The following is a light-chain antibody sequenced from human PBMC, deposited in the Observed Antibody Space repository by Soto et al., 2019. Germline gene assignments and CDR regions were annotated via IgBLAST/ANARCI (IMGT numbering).Light chain of an antibody. CDR2: GAS. J-gene: IGKJ1*01. V-gene: IGKV3-20*01. Sequence: EIVLTQSPGTLSLSPGERATLSCRATQSVRSSYLAWYQQKPGQAPRLLIYGASSSATGIPGRFSGSGSGTDFTLTISRLEPEDFAVYYCQRYGGSPWTFGQGTKVEI. CDR3: QRYGGSPWT. CDR1: QSVRSSY.